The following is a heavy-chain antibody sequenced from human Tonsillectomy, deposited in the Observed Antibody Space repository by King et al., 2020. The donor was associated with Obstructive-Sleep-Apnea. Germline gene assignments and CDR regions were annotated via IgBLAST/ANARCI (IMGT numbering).Heavy chain of an antibody. Sequence: VQLVESGGGVVQPWRSLRLSCAASGFTFSSYGIHWVRQAPGKGLDWVAVISSGGRNQYYSDSVKGRFTISRDSSENTLYLQMNSLRAEDTAVYYCAKDLGSSWFFDYWGQGTLVTVSS. D-gene: IGHD6-13*01. J-gene: IGHJ4*02. V-gene: IGHV3-30*18. CDR3: AKDLGSSWFFDY. CDR2: ISSGGRNQ. CDR1: GFTFSSYG.